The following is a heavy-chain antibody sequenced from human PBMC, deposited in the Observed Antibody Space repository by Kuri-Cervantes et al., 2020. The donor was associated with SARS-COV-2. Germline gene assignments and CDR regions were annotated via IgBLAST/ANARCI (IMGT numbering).Heavy chain of an antibody. V-gene: IGHV3-48*03. CDR1: GLTSGDYA. D-gene: IGHD3-3*01. CDR3: ARDSSRITIFGVVTRYGMDV. CDR2: IKSSGSTI. J-gene: IGHJ6*01. Sequence: GGSLRLSCTASGLTSGDYAMSWVRQAPGKGLEWVSYIKSSGSTIYYADSVKGRFTISRDNAKNSLYLQMNSLRAEDTAVYYCARDSSRITIFGVVTRYGMDVWGQGTTVTVSS.